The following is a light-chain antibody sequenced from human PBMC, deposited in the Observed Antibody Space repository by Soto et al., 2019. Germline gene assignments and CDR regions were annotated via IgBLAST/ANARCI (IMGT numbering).Light chain of an antibody. V-gene: IGKV3-15*01. CDR1: QSVSTT. CDR3: QQYNEWPLT. Sequence: EIVVTQSPATLSVSPGERATLSCRASQSVSTTLAWYQHKPGQAPRILIYRASTRATGIPARFSGSGSGTDFTLTISSLQSEDFAVYYCQQYNEWPLTFGGGTKVDIK. CDR2: RAS. J-gene: IGKJ4*01.